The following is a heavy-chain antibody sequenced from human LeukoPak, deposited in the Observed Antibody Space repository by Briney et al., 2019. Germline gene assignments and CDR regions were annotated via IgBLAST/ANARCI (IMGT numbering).Heavy chain of an antibody. CDR1: GFTFSSYS. CDR2: ISSSSSYI. CDR3: ARDKGVDYYKYYFDY. J-gene: IGHJ4*02. Sequence: GGSLRLSCAASGFTFSSYSMNWVRQAPGKGLEWVSSISSSSSYIYYADSVKGRFTISRDNSKNTLYLQMNSLRAEDTAVYYCARDKGVDYYKYYFDYWGQGTLVTVSS. V-gene: IGHV3-21*01. D-gene: IGHD1-26*01.